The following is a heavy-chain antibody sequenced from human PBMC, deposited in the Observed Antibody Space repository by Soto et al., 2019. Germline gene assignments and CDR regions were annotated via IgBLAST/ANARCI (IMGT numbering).Heavy chain of an antibody. D-gene: IGHD1-1*01. CDR1: GFTFDTFA. Sequence: GGSLRLSCAASGFTFDTFAIHWVRQTPGKVLEWVALISYDGYNTYYADSVKGRFTISRDNSKNTLYLQMTSLRPDDTGVYYCARVNPGKHIYYYYGLAVWGQGTSVTAS. CDR3: ARVNPGKHIYYYYGLAV. CDR2: ISYDGYNT. V-gene: IGHV3-30-3*01. J-gene: IGHJ6*02.